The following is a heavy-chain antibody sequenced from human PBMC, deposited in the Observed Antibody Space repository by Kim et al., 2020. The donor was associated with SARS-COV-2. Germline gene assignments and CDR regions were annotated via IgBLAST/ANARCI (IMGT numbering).Heavy chain of an antibody. J-gene: IGHJ4*02. D-gene: IGHD2-8*01. Sequence: RFARSVQGRVTMARDTSTSTVYMELNSLKSQDTAVYYWARGLGLLYSLDYWGQGTLVSVSS. V-gene: IGHV1-46*01. CDR3: ARGLGLLYSLDY.